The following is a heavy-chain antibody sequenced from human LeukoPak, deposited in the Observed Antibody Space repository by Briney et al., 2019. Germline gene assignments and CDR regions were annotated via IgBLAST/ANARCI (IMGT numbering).Heavy chain of an antibody. CDR3: ARGGLRRWITA. CDR2: INPMSGET. Sequence: ASVKVSCKASRDTFTSYDIIWVRQVTGQGLEWMGWINPMSGETGYAQEFQGRVTLTRSTSTSTVYMELSSLRSDDTAIYYCARGGLRRWITAWGQGTLVTVSS. J-gene: IGHJ5*02. CDR1: RDTFTSYD. V-gene: IGHV1-8*01. D-gene: IGHD5-24*01.